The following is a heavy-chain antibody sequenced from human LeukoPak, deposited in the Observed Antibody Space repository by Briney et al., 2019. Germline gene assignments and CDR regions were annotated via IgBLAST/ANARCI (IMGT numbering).Heavy chain of an antibody. CDR1: GFTFSSYA. CDR2: ISGSGGST. Sequence: GGSLRLSCAASGFTFSSYAMSWVRQAPGKGLEWVSAISGSGGSTYYADSVKGRFTIYRDNSKNTLYLQMNSLRAEDTAVYYCAKDEIEYSSSSYYFDYWGQGTLVTVSS. J-gene: IGHJ4*02. V-gene: IGHV3-23*01. D-gene: IGHD6-6*01. CDR3: AKDEIEYSSSSYYFDY.